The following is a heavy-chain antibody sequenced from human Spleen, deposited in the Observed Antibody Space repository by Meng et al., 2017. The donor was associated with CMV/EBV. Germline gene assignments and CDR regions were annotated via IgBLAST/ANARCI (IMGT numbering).Heavy chain of an antibody. J-gene: IGHJ6*02. CDR3: ARDNHGFGELREDV. Sequence: GESLKISCAASGFTFSSYAMHWVRQAPGKGLEWVAVISYDGSNKYYADSVKGRFTISRDNAKNSLYLQMNSLRAEDTAVYYCARDNHGFGELREDVWGQGITVTVSS. D-gene: IGHD3-10*01. CDR1: GFTFSSYA. V-gene: IGHV3-30-3*01. CDR2: ISYDGSNK.